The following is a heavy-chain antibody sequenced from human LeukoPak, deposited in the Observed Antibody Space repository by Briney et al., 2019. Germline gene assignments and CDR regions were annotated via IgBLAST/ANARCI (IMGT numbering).Heavy chain of an antibody. D-gene: IGHD4-17*01. J-gene: IGHJ4*02. V-gene: IGHV4-30-2*01. CDR3: ARTLGYGDYLDY. CDR1: GGSISSGGYY. Sequence: SETLSLTCTVSGGSISSGGYYWSWIRQPPGKGLEWIGYIYHSGSTYYNPSLKSRVTISVDRSKNQFSLKLSSVTAADTAVYYCARTLGYGDYLDYWGQGTLVTVSS. CDR2: IYHSGST.